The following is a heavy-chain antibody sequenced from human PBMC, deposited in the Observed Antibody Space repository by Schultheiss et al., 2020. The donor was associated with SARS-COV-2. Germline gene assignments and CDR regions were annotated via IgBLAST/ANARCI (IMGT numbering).Heavy chain of an antibody. CDR1: GDSVSSNSAA. CDR3: ARRVLAVAGTDYVMDV. D-gene: IGHD6-19*01. J-gene: IGHJ6*02. CDR2: TYYRSKWYN. Sequence: SQTLSLTCAISGDSVSSNSAAWNWIRQSPSRGLEWLGRTYYRSKWYNDYAVSVKSRITINPDTSKNQFSLQLNSVTPEDTAVYYCARRVLAVAGTDYVMDVWGQGTTVTVSS. V-gene: IGHV6-1*01.